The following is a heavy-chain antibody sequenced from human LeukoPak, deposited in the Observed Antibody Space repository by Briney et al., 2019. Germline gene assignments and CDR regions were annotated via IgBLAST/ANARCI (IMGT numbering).Heavy chain of an antibody. CDR2: IRYDGSNK. V-gene: IGHV3-30*02. J-gene: IGHJ4*02. CDR1: GFTFSSYG. D-gene: IGHD3-10*01. Sequence: PGGSLRLSCAASGFTFSSYGMHWVRQAPGKGLEWVAFIRYDGSNKYYADSVKGRFTISRDNAKNSLYLQMNSLRAEDTALYHCAREGPYGSGLFDYWGQGTLVTVSS. CDR3: AREGPYGSGLFDY.